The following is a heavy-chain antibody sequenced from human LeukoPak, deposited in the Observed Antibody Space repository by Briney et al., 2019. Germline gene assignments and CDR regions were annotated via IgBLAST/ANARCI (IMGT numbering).Heavy chain of an antibody. V-gene: IGHV3-7*01. D-gene: IGHD3-22*01. J-gene: IGHJ4*02. Sequence: PGGSLRLSCAASGFTFSSYWMSWVRQAPGKGLEWVANIKQDGSEKYYVDSVKGRFTISRDNAKNSLYLQMNSLRAEDTAVYYCARDSSYDSSGGYFDYWGQGTLVTVSS. CDR1: GFTFSSYW. CDR3: ARDSSYDSSGGYFDY. CDR2: IKQDGSEK.